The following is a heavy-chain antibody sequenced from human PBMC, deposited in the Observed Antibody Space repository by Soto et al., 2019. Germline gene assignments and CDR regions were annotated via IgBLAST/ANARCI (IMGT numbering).Heavy chain of an antibody. V-gene: IGHV4-30-4*01. J-gene: IGHJ4*02. CDR3: ARDYHYDDHAPLDY. CDR2: IYSSGST. Sequence: QVQLQESGPGLVKPSQTLSLTCTVSGGSISSCDYYWRWIRQPPVKGLEWIGTIYSSGSTYYNLSLKSRVTISVDTSKNQFSLKLSSLTAADTAVYYCARDYHYDDHAPLDYWGQGTLITVSS. D-gene: IGHD3-16*01. CDR1: GGSISSCDYY.